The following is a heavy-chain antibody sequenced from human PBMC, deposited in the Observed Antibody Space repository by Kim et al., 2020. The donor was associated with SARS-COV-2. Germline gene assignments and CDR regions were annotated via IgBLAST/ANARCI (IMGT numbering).Heavy chain of an antibody. Sequence: GGSLRLSCAASGFTFSSYAMHWVRQAPGKGLEWVAVISYDGSNKYYADSVKGRFTISRDNSKNTLYLQMNSLRAEDTAVYYCARDLSYSSGWTVYYYYGMDVWGQGTTVTVSS. CDR1: GFTFSSYA. V-gene: IGHV3-30-3*01. D-gene: IGHD6-19*01. CDR2: ISYDGSNK. J-gene: IGHJ6*02. CDR3: ARDLSYSSGWTVYYYYGMDV.